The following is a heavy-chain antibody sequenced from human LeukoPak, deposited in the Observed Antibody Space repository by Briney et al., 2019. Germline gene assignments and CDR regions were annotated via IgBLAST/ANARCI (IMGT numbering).Heavy chain of an antibody. Sequence: GRSLRLSCVASGFTFSSYGIHWVRQAPGKGLEWVAVIWYDGSKKYYADSVKGRFTISRGNSKNTLYLQMYSLRDEDTAVYYCAKALLRSDRAYYFDYWGQGTLVTVSS. CDR1: GFTFSSYG. CDR3: AKALLRSDRAYYFDY. J-gene: IGHJ4*02. CDR2: IWYDGSKK. V-gene: IGHV3-33*06. D-gene: IGHD4-17*01.